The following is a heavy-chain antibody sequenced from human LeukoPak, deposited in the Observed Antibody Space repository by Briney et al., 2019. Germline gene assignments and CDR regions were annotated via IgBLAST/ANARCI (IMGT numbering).Heavy chain of an antibody. V-gene: IGHV3-66*02. Sequence: GGSLRLSCAASGFTFSSFWMNWVRQAPGKGLEWVSVIYSGGSTYYADSVKGRFTISRDNSKNTLYLQMNSLRAEDTAVYYCARDTYYYDSSGYYDAFDIWGQGTMVTVSS. CDR3: ARDTYYYDSSGYYDAFDI. CDR2: IYSGGST. CDR1: GFTFSSFW. J-gene: IGHJ3*02. D-gene: IGHD3-22*01.